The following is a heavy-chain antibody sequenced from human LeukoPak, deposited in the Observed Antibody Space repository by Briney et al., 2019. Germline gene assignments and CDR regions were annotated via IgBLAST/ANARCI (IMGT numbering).Heavy chain of an antibody. V-gene: IGHV3-30*04. J-gene: IGHJ6*02. CDR1: GFTFSTYA. D-gene: IGHD5-24*01. CDR2: ISYDGSKK. CDR3: ARDHLDMAIINFYGLDV. Sequence: GGSLRLSCAASGFTFSTYAMHWVRQAPGKGLEWVAVISYDGSKKYYADSVKGRFTISRDNSMNTLFLQVNSLRPDDTSVFYCARDHLDMAIINFYGLDVWGQGTTVTVSS.